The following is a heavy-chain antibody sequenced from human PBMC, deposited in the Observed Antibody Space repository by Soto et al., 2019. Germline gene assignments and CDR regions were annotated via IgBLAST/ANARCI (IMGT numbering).Heavy chain of an antibody. V-gene: IGHV4-59*08. CDR1: GASIRRYY. D-gene: IGHD3-10*01. Sequence: QVQLQESGPGLVKPSETLSLTCTVSGASIRRYYWNWIRQRPGQGLEWIAYISLSGSTEYNPSLKSRVTISIDTCKNQFSLKLSSVTAADTAVYYCAKLGYDYYMDFWGRGTTVTVSS. CDR2: ISLSGST. J-gene: IGHJ6*03. CDR3: AKLGYDYYMDF.